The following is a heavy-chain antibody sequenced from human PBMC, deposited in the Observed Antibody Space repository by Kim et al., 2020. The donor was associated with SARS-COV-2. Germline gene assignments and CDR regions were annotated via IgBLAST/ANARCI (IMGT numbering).Heavy chain of an antibody. CDR1: GGSFSGYY. CDR2: INHSGST. CDR3: ARERFGVPAATIDY. V-gene: IGHV4-34*01. Sequence: SETLSLTCAVYGGSFSGYYWSWIRQPPGKGLEWIGEINHSGSTNYNPSLKSRVTISVDTSKNQFSLKLSSVTAADTAVYYCARERFGVPAATIDYWGQGTLVTVSS. J-gene: IGHJ4*02. D-gene: IGHD2-2*01.